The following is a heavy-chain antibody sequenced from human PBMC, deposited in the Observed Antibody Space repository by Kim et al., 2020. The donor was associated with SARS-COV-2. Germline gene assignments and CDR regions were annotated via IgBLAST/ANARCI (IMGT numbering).Heavy chain of an antibody. V-gene: IGHV1-18*01. Sequence: ASVKVSCKASGYTFTSYGISWVRQAPGQGLEWMGWISAYNGNTNYAQKLQGRVTMTTDTSTSTAYMELRSLRSDDTAVYYCARDSTMVRGVIFTHNWFDPWGQGTLVTVSS. CDR1: GYTFTSYG. J-gene: IGHJ5*02. D-gene: IGHD3-10*01. CDR2: ISAYNGNT. CDR3: ARDSTMVRGVIFTHNWFDP.